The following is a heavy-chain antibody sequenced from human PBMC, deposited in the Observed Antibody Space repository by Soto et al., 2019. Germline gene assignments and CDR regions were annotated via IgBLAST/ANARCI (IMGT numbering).Heavy chain of an antibody. CDR2: IYYSGNT. J-gene: IGHJ6*02. V-gene: IGHV4-31*03. CDR3: ARDRYSNSNYYYYGMDV. Sequence: SETLSLTCTVSGGTISSGHYYWSWIRQHPGKGLEWIGYIYYSGNTYYNPSLKSRVSISVDTSNKEFSLKLRSVTAADTAVYYCARDRYSNSNYYYYGMDVWGQGTTVTVSS. D-gene: IGHD6-6*01. CDR1: GGTISSGHYY.